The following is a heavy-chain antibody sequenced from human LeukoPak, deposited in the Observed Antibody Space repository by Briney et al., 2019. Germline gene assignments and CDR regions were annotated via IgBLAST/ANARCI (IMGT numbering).Heavy chain of an antibody. Sequence: SETLSLTCAVYGGSFSGSNWSWIRQPPGKGLEWIGEIYNSGSTIYNPSLKSRVTISVDASRNQFSLNLISVTAADTAVYYCVRAYDYWGQGTLVTVSS. J-gene: IGHJ4*02. CDR1: GGSFSGSN. V-gene: IGHV4-34*01. CDR3: VRAYDY. CDR2: IYNSGST.